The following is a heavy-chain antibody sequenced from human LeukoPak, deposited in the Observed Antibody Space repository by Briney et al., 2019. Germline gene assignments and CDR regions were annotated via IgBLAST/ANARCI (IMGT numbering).Heavy chain of an antibody. CDR2: IYYSGST. J-gene: IGHJ4*02. CDR1: GGSISSHY. D-gene: IGHD3-22*01. V-gene: IGHV4-59*11. CDR3: ARDDSSGYSTLGY. Sequence: SETLSLTCTVSGGSISSHYWSWIRQPPGKGLEWIRDIYYSGSTNYNPSLKSRVTISLDTSKNQFSLRLSSVTAADTAVYYCARDDSSGYSTLGYWGQGTLVTVSS.